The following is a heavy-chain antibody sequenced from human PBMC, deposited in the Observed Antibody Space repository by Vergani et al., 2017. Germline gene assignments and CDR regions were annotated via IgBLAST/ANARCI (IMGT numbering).Heavy chain of an antibody. J-gene: IGHJ4*02. Sequence: QVQLVQSGAEVKKPGSSVKVSCKASGGTFSSYAISWVRQAPGQGLEWMGRIIPILGIANYAQKFQGRVTITADKATSTAYMELSSLRSEDTAVYYCARDLDGYNDYWGQGTLVTVSS. CDR3: ARDLDGYNDY. CDR1: GGTFSSYA. CDR2: IIPILGIA. D-gene: IGHD5-24*01. V-gene: IGHV1-69*04.